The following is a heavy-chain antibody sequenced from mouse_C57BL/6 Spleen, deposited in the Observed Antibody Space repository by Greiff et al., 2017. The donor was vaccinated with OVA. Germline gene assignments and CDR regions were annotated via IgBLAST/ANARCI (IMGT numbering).Heavy chain of an antibody. J-gene: IGHJ2*01. D-gene: IGHD1-1*01. CDR2: IDPSDSYT. V-gene: IGHV1-69*01. CDR1: GYTFTSYW. Sequence: QVQLQQPGAELVMPGASVKLSCKASGYTFTSYWMHWVKQRPGQGLEWIGEIDPSDSYTNYNQKFKGKSTLTVDKSSSTAYMQLSSLTSEDSAVYDCAIITTVVRFDYWGQGTTLTVSS. CDR3: AIITTVVRFDY.